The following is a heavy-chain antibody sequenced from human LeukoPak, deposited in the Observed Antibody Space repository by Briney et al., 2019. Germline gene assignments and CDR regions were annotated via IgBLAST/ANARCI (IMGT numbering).Heavy chain of an antibody. CDR3: ARDSHASGWGHFDY. CDR2: VSYDATKT. V-gene: IGHV3-30*04. CDR1: GFTFTSYA. Sequence: GGSLRLSCTASGFTFTSYAINWVRQGPGKGLEWVALVSYDATKTFYADSVKGRFTISRDNSKNTVYLQMDGLRVDDTAVYYCARDSHASGWGHFDYWGLGTLVTVSS. J-gene: IGHJ4*02. D-gene: IGHD6-19*01.